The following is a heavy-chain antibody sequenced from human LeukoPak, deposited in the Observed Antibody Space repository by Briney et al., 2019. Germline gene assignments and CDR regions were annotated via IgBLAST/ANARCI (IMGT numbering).Heavy chain of an antibody. V-gene: IGHV4-4*08. Sequence: SETLSLTCTVSGDSISGYYWSWIRQTPGKGLEWIAYIHSNGNSNYNPSLKSRLTISVDTSKNQFSLRLTSVTAADTAVYFCARGYYDSYGVSNPFDYWGQGALVTVSS. CDR1: GDSISGYY. D-gene: IGHD3-22*01. CDR3: ARGYYDSYGVSNPFDY. CDR2: IHSNGNS. J-gene: IGHJ4*02.